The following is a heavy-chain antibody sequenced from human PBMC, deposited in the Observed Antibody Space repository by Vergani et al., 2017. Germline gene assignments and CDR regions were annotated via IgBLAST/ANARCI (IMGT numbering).Heavy chain of an antibody. V-gene: IGHV3-30*18. CDR1: GFTFSSYG. CDR3: AKPRRMATITNYFDY. CDR2: ISYDGSNK. J-gene: IGHJ4*02. D-gene: IGHD5-24*01. Sequence: QVQLVESGGGVVQPGRSLRLSCAASGFTFSSYGMHWVRQASGKGLEWVAVISYDGSNKYYADSVKGRFTISRDNSKNTLYLQMNSLRAEDTAVYYCAKPRRMATITNYFDYWGQGTLVTVSS.